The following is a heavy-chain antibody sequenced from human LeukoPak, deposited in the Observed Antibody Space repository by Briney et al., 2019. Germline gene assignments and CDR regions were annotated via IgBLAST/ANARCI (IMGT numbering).Heavy chain of an antibody. CDR2: IHYSGST. CDR3: ARDRRESSGYYSGYYYYGTDV. D-gene: IGHD3-22*01. J-gene: IGHJ6*02. CDR1: GGSISSSYHY. Sequence: ESGPGLVKPSETLSLTCTVSGGSISSSYHYWGWIRQPPGKGLEWIGNIHYSGSTYYNPSLKSRVTISVDTSNNQFSLKLSAVTAADTAVYYCARDRRESSGYYSGYYYYGTDVWGQGTTVTVSS. V-gene: IGHV4-39*07.